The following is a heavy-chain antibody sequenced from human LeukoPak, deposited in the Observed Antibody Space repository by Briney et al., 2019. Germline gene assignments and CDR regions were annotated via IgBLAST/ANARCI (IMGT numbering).Heavy chain of an antibody. V-gene: IGHV4-4*07. J-gene: IGHJ5*02. CDR3: ARQYYYDSSGYWGDNWFDP. Sequence: SETLSLTCTVSGGSLSSYYWSWIRQPPRPGPDWTGRIYTTGSTNYNPSLKSRVTMSVDTSKNQFSLKLSSVTAADTAVYYCARQYYYDSSGYWGDNWFDPWGQGTLVTVSS. D-gene: IGHD3-22*01. CDR2: IYTTGST. CDR1: GGSLSSYY.